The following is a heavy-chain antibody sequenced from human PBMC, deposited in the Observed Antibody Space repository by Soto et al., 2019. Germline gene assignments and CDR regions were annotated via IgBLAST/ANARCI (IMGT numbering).Heavy chain of an antibody. D-gene: IGHD2-8*01. CDR3: ARYHPNGLDAFDI. CDR1: GYSFTSFW. V-gene: IGHV5-51*01. Sequence: PGECLKISRKGSGYSFTSFWIGCGRQMPGKGLEWMGIIYPGDSDTRYSPSFHGQVTISADKSISTAYLQWSSLKASDPAPYYCARYHPNGLDAFDIWGQGTMVTVSS. J-gene: IGHJ3*02. CDR2: IYPGDSDT.